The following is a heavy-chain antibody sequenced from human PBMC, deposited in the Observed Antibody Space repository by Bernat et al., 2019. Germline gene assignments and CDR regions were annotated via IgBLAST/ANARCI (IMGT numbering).Heavy chain of an antibody. CDR3: ARQSNTMIVGESVFDS. CDR2: ISYIGTT. V-gene: IGHV4-39*01. Sequence: QLQLQESGPGLVKPSETLSLTCTVSGGSISSSSYNWGWIRQPPGKGLEWIGSISYIGTTYYNPSLKSRVTISGDTSKNQFSLKLSSVTAADTALYYCARQSNTMIVGESVFDSWGQGTLVTVSS. J-gene: IGHJ4*02. CDR1: GGSISSSSYN. D-gene: IGHD3-22*01.